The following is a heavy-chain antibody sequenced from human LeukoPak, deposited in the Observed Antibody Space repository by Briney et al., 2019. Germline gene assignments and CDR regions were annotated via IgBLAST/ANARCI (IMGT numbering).Heavy chain of an antibody. CDR3: ARDYCSGGSCYPPAGAFDI. D-gene: IGHD2-15*01. Sequence: GYTFTSYXXXXXRQAXGQGXXXXXXXXXNSGGTNYAQKFQGWVTMTRDTSISTAYMELSRLRSDDTAVYYCARDYCSGGSCYPPAGAFDIWGQGTMVTVSS. V-gene: IGHV1-2*04. CDR1: GYTFTSYX. J-gene: IGHJ3*02. CDR2: XXXNSGGT.